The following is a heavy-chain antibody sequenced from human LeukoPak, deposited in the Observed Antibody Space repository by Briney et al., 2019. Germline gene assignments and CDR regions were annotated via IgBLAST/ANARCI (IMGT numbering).Heavy chain of an antibody. CDR2: ISYDGSNK. CDR1: GFTFSSSA. D-gene: IGHD6-19*01. CDR3: ARGSGWDYYFDY. Sequence: GSLRLSCAASGFTFSSSALHWVRQAPGKGLEWVAIISYDGSNKYYTDSVKGRFTISRDNSKNTLYLQMNSLRAEDTAVYYCARGSGWDYYFDYWGQGTLVTVSS. V-gene: IGHV3-30*04. J-gene: IGHJ4*02.